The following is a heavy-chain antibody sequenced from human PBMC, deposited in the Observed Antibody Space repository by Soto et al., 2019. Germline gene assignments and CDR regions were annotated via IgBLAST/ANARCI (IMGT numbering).Heavy chain of an antibody. CDR1: RFTFSYAW. V-gene: IGHV3-15*01. Sequence: EVQLVESGGGLVKPGGSLRLSCVTSRFTFSYAWMSWVRQAPGKGLEWVARVKSKDDGGTTDYAAPVKGRFSISRDDARTTLYLQMNSLTIEDTAIYYCTDFAYWGQGTSVTVSS. J-gene: IGHJ4*02. CDR3: TDFAY. D-gene: IGHD3-16*01. CDR2: VKSKDDGGTT.